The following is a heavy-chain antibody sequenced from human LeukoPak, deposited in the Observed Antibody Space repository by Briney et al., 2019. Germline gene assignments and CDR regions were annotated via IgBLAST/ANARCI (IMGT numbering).Heavy chain of an antibody. CDR2: INPNSGGT. CDR1: GYTFTGYY. Sequence: ASVKVSCKASGYTFTGYYMHWVRQAPGQGLEWMGWINPNSGGTNYAQKFQGRVTMTRDTSISTAYMGLSRLRSDDTAVYYCATPRDSSPHSYCFDYWGQGTLVTVSS. D-gene: IGHD3-22*01. CDR3: ATPRDSSPHSYCFDY. J-gene: IGHJ4*02. V-gene: IGHV1-2*02.